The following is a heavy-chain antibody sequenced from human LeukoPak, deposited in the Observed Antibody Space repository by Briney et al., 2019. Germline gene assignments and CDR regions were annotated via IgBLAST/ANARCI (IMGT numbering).Heavy chain of an antibody. CDR1: GGTYSSYA. V-gene: IGHV1-69*04. J-gene: IGHJ6*02. CDR2: IIPILGIA. CDR3: ARSSYVGYYYYGMDV. Sequence: SVKVSCKASGGTYSSYAISWVRQAPGQGLEWMGRIIPILGIANYAQKFQGRVTITADKSTSTAYMELSSLRSEDTAVYYCARSSYVGYYYYGMDVWGQGTTVTVFS. D-gene: IGHD1-26*01.